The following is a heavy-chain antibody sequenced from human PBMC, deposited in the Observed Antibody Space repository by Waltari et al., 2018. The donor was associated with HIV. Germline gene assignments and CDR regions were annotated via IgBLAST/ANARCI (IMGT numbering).Heavy chain of an antibody. CDR2: INHSGSI. CDR3: ARGSWGSGMDV. V-gene: IGHV4-34*02. J-gene: IGHJ6*02. CDR1: GGSFNGYY. Sequence: QVRLQQWGAGLLKPSETLSLTCAGYGGSFNGYYWSWIRQPPGKGLECIGEINHSGSIKYNPSLKSRVIISVDRYKNQFSLKLTSVTAADTALYYCARGSWGSGMDVWGRGTTVIVSS. D-gene: IGHD7-27*01.